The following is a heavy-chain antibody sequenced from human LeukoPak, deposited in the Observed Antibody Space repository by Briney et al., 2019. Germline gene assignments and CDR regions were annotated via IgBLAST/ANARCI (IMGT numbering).Heavy chain of an antibody. CDR3: AREGRVSGYDFDY. V-gene: IGHV3-74*03. CDR1: GFTFSSYW. D-gene: IGHD5-12*01. J-gene: IGHJ4*02. Sequence: GGSLRLSCAASGFTFSSYWMHWVRQAPGKGLVWVSRINSDGSSTTYADSVKGRSTISRDNAKNTLYLQMNSLRAEDTAVYYCAREGRVSGYDFDYWGQGTLVTVSS. CDR2: INSDGSST.